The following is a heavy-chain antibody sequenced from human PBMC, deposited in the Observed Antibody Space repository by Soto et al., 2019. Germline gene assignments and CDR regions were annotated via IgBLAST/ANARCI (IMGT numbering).Heavy chain of an antibody. CDR3: ARVVKWLRLDNYYYMDV. V-gene: IGHV4-34*01. CDR2: TNHSGST. Sequence: SETLSLTCAVYGGSFSGYYWSWIRQPPGKGLEWIGETNHSGSTNYNPSLKSRVTISVDTSKSQFSLKLSSVTAADTAVYYCARVVKWLRLDNYYYMDVWGKGTTVTVSS. D-gene: IGHD5-12*01. CDR1: GGSFSGYY. J-gene: IGHJ6*03.